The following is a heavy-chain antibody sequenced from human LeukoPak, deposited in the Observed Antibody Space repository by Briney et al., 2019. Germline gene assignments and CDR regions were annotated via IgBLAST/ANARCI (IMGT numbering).Heavy chain of an antibody. CDR2: INYSGGT. V-gene: IGHV4-59*01. CDR1: GGSISSYY. CDR3: ARDGASSSSWYAFHI. J-gene: IGHJ3*02. D-gene: IGHD6-13*01. Sequence: PSEILSLTCTVSGGSISSYYWSWIRQPPGKGLEWIGYINYSGGTSYNPSLKSRVTISVDTSKNQFSLKLSSVTAADTAIYYCARDGASSSSWYAFHIWGQGTMVTVSS.